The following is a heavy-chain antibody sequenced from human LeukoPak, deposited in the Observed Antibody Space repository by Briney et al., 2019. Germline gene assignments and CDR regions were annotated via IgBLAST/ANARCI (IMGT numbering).Heavy chain of an antibody. CDR2: TNPKSGGT. CDR1: GYTFSGYY. D-gene: IGHD1-26*01. J-gene: IGHJ5*02. Sequence: GASVKVSCKASGYTFSGYYIHWVRQAPGQGLEWMGWTNPKSGGTNYAQKFQGRVTMTRDTSITTAYMELSRLRSDDTAVYYCTRGYSGNYLRFDPWGQGTLVTVSS. CDR3: TRGYSGNYLRFDP. V-gene: IGHV1-2*02.